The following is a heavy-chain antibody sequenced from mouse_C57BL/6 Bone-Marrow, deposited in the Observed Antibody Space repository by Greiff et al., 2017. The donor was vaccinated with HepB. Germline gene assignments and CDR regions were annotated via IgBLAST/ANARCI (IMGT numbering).Heavy chain of an antibody. D-gene: IGHD2-1*01. V-gene: IGHV1-47*01. Sequence: VQLQQSGAELVKPGASVKMSCKASGYTFTTYPIAWVKQNPGKSLEWIGNFHPYNDDTKYNEKFKGKATLTVEKSSSTVYLELSRLTSDDSAVYYCARRGYYGTHFDYWGQGTTLTVSS. J-gene: IGHJ2*01. CDR2: FHPYNDDT. CDR3: ARRGYYGTHFDY. CDR1: GYTFTTYP.